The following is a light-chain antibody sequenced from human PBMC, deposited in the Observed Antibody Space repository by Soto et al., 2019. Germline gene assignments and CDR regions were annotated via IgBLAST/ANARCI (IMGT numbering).Light chain of an antibody. V-gene: IGKV1-5*03. CDR3: QQSDAYPWT. CDR2: KAS. Sequence: DIQMTQSPSTLSASVGDRVTITCRASQSVGSRLAWYQQKPGKAPKYLIYKASILESGVPSRFSGSGSGTEFTLTISSLQPEDFATYYCQQSDAYPWTFGQGTKL. CDR1: QSVGSR. J-gene: IGKJ2*02.